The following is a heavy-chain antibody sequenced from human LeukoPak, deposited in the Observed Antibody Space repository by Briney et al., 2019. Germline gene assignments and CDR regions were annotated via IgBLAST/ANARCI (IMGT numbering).Heavy chain of an antibody. J-gene: IGHJ5*02. CDR3: AKAALGYCSSTSCYWFGP. D-gene: IGHD2-2*01. CDR2: ISGSGGST. Sequence: GGSLRLSCAASGFTFSSYAMSWVRQAPGKGLEWVSAISGSGGSTYYADSVKGRFTISRDNSKNTLYLQMNSLRAEDTAVYYCAKAALGYCSSTSCYWFGPWGQGTLVTVSS. V-gene: IGHV3-23*01. CDR1: GFTFSSYA.